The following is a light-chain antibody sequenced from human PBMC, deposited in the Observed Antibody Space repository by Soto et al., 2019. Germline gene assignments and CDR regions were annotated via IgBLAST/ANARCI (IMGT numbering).Light chain of an antibody. V-gene: IGKV2-30*01. Sequence: DVVMTQSPLSLPVTLGQPASISCRASQSLVYSDGNTYLNWFQQRPGQSPRSLIYKVSDRDSGVPDRFSCSGSGTDFTLKISRVEAEDVGVYDCMQGTHWPPTFGQGTKVDIK. CDR3: MQGTHWPPT. CDR2: KVS. CDR1: QSLVYSDGNTY. J-gene: IGKJ1*01.